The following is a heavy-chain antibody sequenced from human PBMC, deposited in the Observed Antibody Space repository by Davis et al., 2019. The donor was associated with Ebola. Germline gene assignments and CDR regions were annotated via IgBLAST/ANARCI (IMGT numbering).Heavy chain of an antibody. Sequence: SETLSLTCTVSGGSVSSGSYYWSWIRQPPGKGLEWIGYIYYSGSTNYNPSLKSRVTISVDTSKNQFSLKLSSVTAADTAVYYCARERVSSGWYGYYYGMDVWGKGTTVTVSS. V-gene: IGHV4-61*01. D-gene: IGHD6-19*01. J-gene: IGHJ6*04. CDR2: IYYSGST. CDR1: GGSVSSGSYY. CDR3: ARERVSSGWYGYYYGMDV.